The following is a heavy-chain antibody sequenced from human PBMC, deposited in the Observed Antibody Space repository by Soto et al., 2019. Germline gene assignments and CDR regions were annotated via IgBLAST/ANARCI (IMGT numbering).Heavy chain of an antibody. CDR2: IYHSGST. Sequence: QLQLQESGSGLVKPSQTLSLTCAVSGGSISSGGYSWSWIRQPPGKGLEWIGYIYHSGSTYYNPALKSRAPISVDRSKTQFSLKLSSVTAADTAVYYCAAGGGLPRYYWGQGTLVTVSS. CDR3: AAGGGLPRYY. J-gene: IGHJ4*02. V-gene: IGHV4-30-2*01. CDR1: GGSISSGGYS. D-gene: IGHD5-12*01.